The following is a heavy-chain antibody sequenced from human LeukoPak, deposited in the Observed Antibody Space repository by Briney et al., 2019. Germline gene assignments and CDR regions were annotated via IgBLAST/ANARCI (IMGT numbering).Heavy chain of an antibody. CDR1: SGSISSDTYY. CDR3: ARNAATRRSYFDY. D-gene: IGHD6-6*01. Sequence: SETLSLTCTVSSGSISSDTYYWGWVRQPPGKGLESIGNIYYSGTTYYNPSLKSRVTISIDTSKNQFSLNLRSVTAADTAVYYCARNAATRRSYFDYWGQGTLVTVSS. V-gene: IGHV4-39*01. J-gene: IGHJ4*02. CDR2: IYYSGTT.